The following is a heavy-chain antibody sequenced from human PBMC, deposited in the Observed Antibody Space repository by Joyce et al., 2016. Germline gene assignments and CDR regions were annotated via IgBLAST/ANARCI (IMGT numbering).Heavy chain of an antibody. D-gene: IGHD5-12*01. J-gene: IGHJ5*01. CDR2: IYLGGST. Sequence: QVQLQESGPGLVKPSGTLSLTCAVSGGSISSAHWWSWVRQPPGKGLEWIGEIYLGGSTTYNPSLMSRVTISVDKSKNQLSLKRNSVTAADTAVYYCARNGAYSQDSWGQGTLVTVSS. CDR1: GGSISSAHW. CDR3: ARNGAYSQDS. V-gene: IGHV4-4*02.